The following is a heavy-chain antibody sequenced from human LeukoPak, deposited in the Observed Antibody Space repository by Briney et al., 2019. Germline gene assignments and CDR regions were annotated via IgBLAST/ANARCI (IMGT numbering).Heavy chain of an antibody. Sequence: PGGSLRLSCAASGFTFTSYGMHWVRQAPGKGLEWGAGISHDGSSQFYADSVKGRFTISRDNSKNPLYLQMNSLRAEDTAVYYCAKLNYYDSSGYVDYYYYYMDVWGKGTTVTVSS. J-gene: IGHJ6*03. V-gene: IGHV3-30*18. CDR2: ISHDGSSQ. CDR1: GFTFTSYG. D-gene: IGHD3-22*01. CDR3: AKLNYYDSSGYVDYYYYYMDV.